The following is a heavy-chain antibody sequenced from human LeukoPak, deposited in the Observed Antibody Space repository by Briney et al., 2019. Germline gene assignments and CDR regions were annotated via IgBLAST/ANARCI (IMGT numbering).Heavy chain of an antibody. J-gene: IGHJ6*04. CDR2: VYTSGNT. CDR3: AAERDSLPLYRDV. CDR1: GVSISSGSDY. V-gene: IGHV4-61*02. D-gene: IGHD3/OR15-3a*01. Sequence: PSETLSLTCTVSGVSISSGSDYWSWIRQPAGKGLEWIGRVYTSGNTNYSPSLQSRVTISVDTSKNQFSLKLTSVTVADTAVYYCAAERDSLPLYRDVWVKGTTVTVSS.